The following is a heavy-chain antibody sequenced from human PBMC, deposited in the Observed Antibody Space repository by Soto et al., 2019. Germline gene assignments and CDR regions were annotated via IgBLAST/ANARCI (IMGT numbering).Heavy chain of an antibody. V-gene: IGHV3-21*01. CDR3: ASRPEYSSSWYKNYYYGMDV. J-gene: IGHJ6*02. D-gene: IGHD6-13*01. CDR1: GFTFSSYS. CDR2: ISSSSSYI. Sequence: EVQLVESGGGLVKPGGSLRLSCAASGFTFSSYSMNWVRQAPGKGLEWVSSISSSSSYIYYADSVKGRFTISRDNAKNSLYLQMNSLRAEDTAVYYCASRPEYSSSWYKNYYYGMDVWGQVTTVTVSS.